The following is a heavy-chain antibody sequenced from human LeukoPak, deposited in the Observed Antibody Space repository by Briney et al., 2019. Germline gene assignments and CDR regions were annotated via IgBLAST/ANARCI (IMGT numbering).Heavy chain of an antibody. CDR1: GFTFSSYS. D-gene: IGHD3-10*01. Sequence: PGGSYRLSCAASGFTFSSYSMNWVRQAPGKGLEWVSSISSSSYIYYADSVKVRFIVFRDNAKNSLYLHMNSLRAEDTAVYYCARIKFSMVRGVPNTFDYRGPASQVTVSS. J-gene: IGHJ4*02. CDR2: ISSSSYI. CDR3: ARIKFSMVRGVPNTFDY. V-gene: IGHV3-21*01.